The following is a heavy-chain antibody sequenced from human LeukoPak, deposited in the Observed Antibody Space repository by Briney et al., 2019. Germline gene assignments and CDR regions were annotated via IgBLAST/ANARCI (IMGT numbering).Heavy chain of an antibody. Sequence: GGSLRLSCAASGFTFSSYSMNWVRQAPGKGLEWASSISSSSSYIYYADSVKGRFTISRDNAKNSLYLQMNSLRAEDTAVYYCASFRLSRGFDYWGQGTLVTVSS. V-gene: IGHV3-21*01. J-gene: IGHJ4*02. D-gene: IGHD3-16*02. CDR3: ASFRLSRGFDY. CDR1: GFTFSSYS. CDR2: ISSSSSYI.